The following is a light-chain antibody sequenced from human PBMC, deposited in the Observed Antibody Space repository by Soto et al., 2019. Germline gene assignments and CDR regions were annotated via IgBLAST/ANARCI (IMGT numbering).Light chain of an antibody. J-gene: IGLJ1*01. CDR1: SSDVGSYDY. CDR3: CSYVSHNSYD. V-gene: IGLV2-11*01. Sequence: QSALIQPPSVSGSPGQSVTISCTGTSSDVGSYDYVSWYQQHPGTVPKPMVYNVNTQPSGVPDRFSGSKSGNTASMTISGLQAEDEADYYCCSYVSHNSYDFGTGTKVTVL. CDR2: NVN.